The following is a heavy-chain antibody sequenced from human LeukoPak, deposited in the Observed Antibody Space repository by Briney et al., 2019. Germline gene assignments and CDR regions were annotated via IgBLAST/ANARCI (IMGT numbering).Heavy chain of an antibody. J-gene: IGHJ4*02. Sequence: PGRSLRLSCAASGFTFSSYGMHWVRQAPGKGLEWVAVISYDGSNKYYADSVKGRFTISRDNSKNTLYLQMNSLRAEDTAVYYCAKVLVTAISPFDYWGRGTVVTVSS. CDR3: AKVLVTAISPFDY. CDR2: ISYDGSNK. D-gene: IGHD2-21*02. CDR1: GFTFSSYG. V-gene: IGHV3-30*18.